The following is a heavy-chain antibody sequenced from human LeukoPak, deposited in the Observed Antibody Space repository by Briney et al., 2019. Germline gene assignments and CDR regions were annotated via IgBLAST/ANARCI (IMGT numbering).Heavy chain of an antibody. CDR3: ARHGKVQPYHY. D-gene: IGHD4/OR15-4a*01. J-gene: IGHJ4*02. CDR1: GGSFSGYY. Sequence: SQTLSLTRAVYGGSFSGYYSSWIRQPPGKGLEWIGEINHSGSTNYNPSLKSRVTISVDTSKNQFSLKLSSVTAADMAVYYCARHGKVQPYHYWGQGTLVTVSS. CDR2: INHSGST. V-gene: IGHV4-34*01.